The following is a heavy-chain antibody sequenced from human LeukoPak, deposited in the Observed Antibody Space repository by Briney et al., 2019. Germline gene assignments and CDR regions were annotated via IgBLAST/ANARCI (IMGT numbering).Heavy chain of an antibody. CDR1: GFTFSIYG. D-gene: IGHD1-26*01. CDR3: ARASGSYDY. V-gene: IGHV3-33*01. CDR2: IWNDGSNK. Sequence: PGRSLRLSCAASGFTFSIYGMHWVRQSPGKGLEWVAVIWNDGSNKYYADSVKGRSTISRDNSKNTLFLQMNSLRAEDTAVYYCARASGSYDYWGQGTLVTVSS. J-gene: IGHJ4*02.